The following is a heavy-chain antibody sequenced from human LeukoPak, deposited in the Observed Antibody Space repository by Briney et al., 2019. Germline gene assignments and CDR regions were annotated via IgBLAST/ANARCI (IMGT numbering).Heavy chain of an antibody. CDR2: ITRSTSYI. D-gene: IGHD5-24*01. V-gene: IGHV3-21*01. J-gene: IGHJ4*02. CDR3: ARDPNPRDGGY. CDR1: RFTFSSYS. Sequence: GGSLRLSCAASRFTFSSYSVNWLRQAPGQGLEWVSSITRSTSYIYFADSVRGRFTISRDNAKNSLYLQVNSLRAEDTAVYYCARDPNPRDGGYWGQGTLVTVSS.